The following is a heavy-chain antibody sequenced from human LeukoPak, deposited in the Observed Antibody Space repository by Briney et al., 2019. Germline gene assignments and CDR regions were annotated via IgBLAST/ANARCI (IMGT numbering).Heavy chain of an antibody. V-gene: IGHV3-7*01. CDR2: IKQDGSEK. CDR1: GFTFSSYW. CDR3: ASILWLYYYGRGGAFDI. Sequence: GGSLRLSCAASGFTFSSYWMSWVRQAPGKGLEWVANIKQDGSEKYYVDSVKGRFTISRDNAKNSLYLQMSSLRAEDTAVYYCASILWLYYYGRGGAFDIWGQGTMVTVSS. J-gene: IGHJ3*02. D-gene: IGHD3-10*02.